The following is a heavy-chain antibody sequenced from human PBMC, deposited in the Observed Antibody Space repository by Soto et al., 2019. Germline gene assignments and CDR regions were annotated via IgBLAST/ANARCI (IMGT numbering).Heavy chain of an antibody. CDR2: INHSGST. J-gene: IGHJ4*02. CDR3: ARRRNYYGSGTRNFDY. D-gene: IGHD3-10*01. V-gene: IGHV4-34*01. CDR1: GGSFSGYY. Sequence: SETLSLTCAVYGGSFSGYYLSWIRQPPGKGLEWIGEINHSGSTNYNPSLKSRVTISVDTSKNQFSLKLSSVTAADTAVYYCARRRNYYGSGTRNFDYWGQGTLVTV.